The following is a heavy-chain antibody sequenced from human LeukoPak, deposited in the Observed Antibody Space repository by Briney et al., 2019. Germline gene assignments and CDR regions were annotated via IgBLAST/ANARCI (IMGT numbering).Heavy chain of an antibody. D-gene: IGHD1-26*01. CDR1: GGSIITTNW. Sequence: PSETLSLTCGVSGGSIITTNWWSWVRQHPGKGLEWIGEVHLNGATNYNPSLESRVSMSIDKSKNQLSLKLSSVTAADTATYYCTRESGAFSPFGFWGQGTLVTVSS. CDR3: TRESGAFSPFGF. CDR2: VHLNGAT. J-gene: IGHJ4*02. V-gene: IGHV4-4*02.